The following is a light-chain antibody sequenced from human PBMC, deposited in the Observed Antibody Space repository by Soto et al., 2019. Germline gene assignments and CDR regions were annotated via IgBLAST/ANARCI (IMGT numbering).Light chain of an antibody. CDR2: GGA. Sequence: DIQMTQSPSSLSASPGDRATITCRASQSISSSLNCYQLKPGKAPNLLMYGGAYLKSGGPTRRCGSSSGTDYTLTISSLQQEDFLTFYCRQQYTTPEITFGQGTQLEIK. CDR1: QSISSS. V-gene: IGKV1-39*01. J-gene: IGKJ5*01. CDR3: RQQYTTPEIT.